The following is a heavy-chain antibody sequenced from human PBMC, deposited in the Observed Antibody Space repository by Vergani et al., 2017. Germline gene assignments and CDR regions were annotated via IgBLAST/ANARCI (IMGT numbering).Heavy chain of an antibody. CDR2: IYPGDSDT. CDR1: GYSFTSYW. J-gene: IGHJ2*01. D-gene: IGHD3-3*01. CDR3: AKGNYDFWSGYPSSYWYFDL. Sequence: EVQLVQSGAAVKKPGESLKISCTGSGYSFTSYWIGWVRQMPGKGLEWMGIIYPGDSDTRYSPSFQGQVTISADKSISTAYLQWSSRKASDTAMYYCAKGNYDFWSGYPSSYWYFDLWGRGTLVTVSS. V-gene: IGHV5-51*01.